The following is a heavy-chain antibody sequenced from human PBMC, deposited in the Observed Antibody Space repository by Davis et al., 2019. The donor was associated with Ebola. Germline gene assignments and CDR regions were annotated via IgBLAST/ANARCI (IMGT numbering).Heavy chain of an antibody. J-gene: IGHJ5*02. Sequence: SETLSLTCAVHGWSFSGYYLSWIRQPPGKGLEWIGEINHSGSTNYNPSLKSRVTISVDTSKNQFSLKLSSVTAADTAVYYCARVVGATTSWFDPWGQGTLVTVSS. D-gene: IGHD1-26*01. CDR3: ARVVGATTSWFDP. CDR2: INHSGST. V-gene: IGHV4-34*01. CDR1: GWSFSGYY.